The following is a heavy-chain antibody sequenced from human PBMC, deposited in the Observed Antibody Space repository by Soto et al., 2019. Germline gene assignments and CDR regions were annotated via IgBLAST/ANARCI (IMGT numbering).Heavy chain of an antibody. D-gene: IGHD3-22*01. J-gene: IGHJ4*02. V-gene: IGHV3-23*01. CDR3: AKDPAYYYDSSGYYPGPPDY. CDR1: GFTFSSYA. CDR2: ISGSGGST. Sequence: GGSLRLSCAASGFTFSSYAMSWVRQAPGKGLEWVSAISGSGGSTYYADSVKGRFTISRDNSKNTLYLQMNSLRAEDTAVYYCAKDPAYYYDSSGYYPGPPDYWGQGTLVTVSS.